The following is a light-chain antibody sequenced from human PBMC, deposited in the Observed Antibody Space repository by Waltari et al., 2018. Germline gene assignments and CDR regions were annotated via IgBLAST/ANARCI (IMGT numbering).Light chain of an antibody. J-gene: IGLJ3*02. Sequence: QSALTQPASVSGSPGQSITISCPGTSSDVGSYNLVSWYQQHPGKAPKLMISEASKRPSVVSNRFSGSKSGNTASLTISGLQAGDEADYYCSSYTSSSTLVVGGGTKLTVL. CDR2: EAS. CDR1: SSDVGSYNL. CDR3: SSYTSSSTLV. V-gene: IGLV2-23*01.